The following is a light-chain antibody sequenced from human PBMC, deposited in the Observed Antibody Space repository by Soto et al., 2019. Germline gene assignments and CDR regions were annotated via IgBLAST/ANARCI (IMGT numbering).Light chain of an antibody. J-gene: IGKJ1*01. CDR2: GVS. CDR1: QSVSSN. Sequence: EIVMTQSPATLSVSPGERATLSCRASQSVSSNLAWYQQKPGQAPRLLMFGVSTRATGIPDRFSGSGSGTDFALTISRLEPEDFAVYYCQQYGSSGTFGQ. V-gene: IGKV3-20*01. CDR3: QQYGSSGT.